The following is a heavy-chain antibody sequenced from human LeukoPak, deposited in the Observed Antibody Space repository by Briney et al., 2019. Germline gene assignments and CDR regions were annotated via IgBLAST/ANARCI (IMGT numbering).Heavy chain of an antibody. V-gene: IGHV1-18*01. CDR3: ARDQSVRLLQTSSTYFKHVFAI. CDR1: GYTLPNYG. Sequence: WASVKVSCKTSGYTLPNYGISWVRQAPGLGLEWMGWINAYNGNTNYAQKVQGRVTMTTDASTSTAYMELRSLRFDDTAVYYCARDQSVRLLQTSSTYFKHVFAIWGQGSMVSVSS. J-gene: IGHJ3*02. CDR2: INAYNGNT. D-gene: IGHD6-13*01.